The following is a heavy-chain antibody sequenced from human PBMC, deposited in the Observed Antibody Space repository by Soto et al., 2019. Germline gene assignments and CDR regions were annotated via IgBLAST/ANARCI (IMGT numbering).Heavy chain of an antibody. D-gene: IGHD6-6*01. CDR2: IIPILGIA. CDR1: GGTFSSYT. V-gene: IGHV1-69*02. CDR3: ASDALPKYSSSSRWFDP. Sequence: ASVKVSCKASGGTFSSYTISWVRQAPGQGLEWMGRIIPILGIANYAQKFQGRVTITADKSTSTAYMELSSLRSEDTAVYYCASDALPKYSSSSRWFDPWGQGTLVTVSS. J-gene: IGHJ5*02.